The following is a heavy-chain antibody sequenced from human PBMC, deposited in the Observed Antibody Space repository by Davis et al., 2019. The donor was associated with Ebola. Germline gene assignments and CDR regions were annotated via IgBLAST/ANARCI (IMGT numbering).Heavy chain of an antibody. CDR3: ARVKTGYYYDSSDSPSWLDP. Sequence: GGSLRLSCAASGFTFSNYAMTWVRQAPGKGLEWVSSVSGSGRSTYYADSVKGRFTISRDNSKNTLYLQMNSLRAEDTAVYYCARVKTGYYYDSSDSPSWLDPWGQGTLVIVSS. D-gene: IGHD3-22*01. J-gene: IGHJ5*02. CDR1: GFTFSNYA. V-gene: IGHV3-23*01. CDR2: VSGSGRST.